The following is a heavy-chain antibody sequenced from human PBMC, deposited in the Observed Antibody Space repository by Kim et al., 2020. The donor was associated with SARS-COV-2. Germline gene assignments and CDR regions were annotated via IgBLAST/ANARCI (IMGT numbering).Heavy chain of an antibody. D-gene: IGHD7-27*01. V-gene: IGHV3-21*01. J-gene: IGHJ4*02. Sequence: YYADSGKGRLKIPRDNAKNSLYLQMNSLRAEDTAVYYWARDAGLGMSSDYWGQGTLVTVSS. CDR3: ARDAGLGMSSDY.